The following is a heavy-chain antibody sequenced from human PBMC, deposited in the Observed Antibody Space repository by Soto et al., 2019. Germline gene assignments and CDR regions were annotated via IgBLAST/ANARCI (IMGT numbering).Heavy chain of an antibody. V-gene: IGHV4-59*08. CDR3: ARRRYYYDTTGFDV. J-gene: IGHJ3*01. Sequence: QVQLQESGPGLVKPSETLSLTCSVSGGSISGPYWSWIRQPPGKGLEWIGTIYYTGNTNYNPSLKXXVXXSVDTSKNQFSVNLYSVTAADTAVYYCARRRYYYDTTGFDVWGQGTMVTVSS. D-gene: IGHD3-22*01. CDR1: GGSISGPY. CDR2: IYYTGNT.